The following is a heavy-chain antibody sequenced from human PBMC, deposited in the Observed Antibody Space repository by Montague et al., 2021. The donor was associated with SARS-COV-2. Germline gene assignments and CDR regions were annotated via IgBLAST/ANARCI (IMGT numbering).Heavy chain of an antibody. CDR3: ARGDIVVVPAALGIAFYYYYYMDV. CDR1: GGSFSGYY. CDR2: INHSGST. J-gene: IGHJ6*03. D-gene: IGHD2-2*01. Sequence: SETLSLTCAVYGGSFSGYYWSWIRQPPGKGLEWIGEINHSGSTNXXPSPKSRVTISVDTSKNQFSLKLSSVTAADTAVYYCARGDIVVVPAALGIAFYYYYYMDVWGKGTTVTVSS. V-gene: IGHV4-34*01.